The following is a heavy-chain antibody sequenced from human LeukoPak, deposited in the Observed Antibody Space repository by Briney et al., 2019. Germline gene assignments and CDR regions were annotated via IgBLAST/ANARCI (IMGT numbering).Heavy chain of an antibody. CDR1: GFTFSSYW. Sequence: PGGSLRVSCAASGFTFSSYWMTWVRQAPEKGLEWVGSIKQDGSDKYYVESVKGRFTISRDNAKNSLYLQMNSLRVEDTAVYYCARYFDSSGYSHIRFDYWGQGALVTVSS. V-gene: IGHV3-7*01. CDR3: ARYFDSSGYSHIRFDY. CDR2: IKQDGSDK. D-gene: IGHD3-22*01. J-gene: IGHJ4*02.